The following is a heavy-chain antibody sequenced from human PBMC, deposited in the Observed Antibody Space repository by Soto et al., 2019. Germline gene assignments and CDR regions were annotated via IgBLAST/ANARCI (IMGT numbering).Heavy chain of an antibody. CDR3: AREAAAGSVYYFYMDV. J-gene: IGHJ6*03. CDR2: FSSNGGSI. CDR1: GFTFSNYA. Sequence: GGSLRLSCAASGFTFSNYAMHWVRQAPGRGLDFVSAFSSNGGSIYYANSVEGRFTISRDNSKNTLFLQMGSLRAEDMAVYYCAREAAAGSVYYFYMDVWGKGTTVTVSS. V-gene: IGHV3-64*01. D-gene: IGHD6-13*01.